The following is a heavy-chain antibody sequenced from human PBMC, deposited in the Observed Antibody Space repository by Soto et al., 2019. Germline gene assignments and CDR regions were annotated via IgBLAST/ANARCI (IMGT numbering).Heavy chain of an antibody. Sequence: SLRLSCAASGITFSSYAMHWVRQAPGKGLEWVAVISYDGSNKYYADSVKGRFTISRDYSKNTLYLQMNSLRAEDTAVYYCARDYYRFNSGYGFSMDVWGQGTTVTVSS. CDR2: ISYDGSNK. J-gene: IGHJ6*02. CDR1: GITFSSYA. D-gene: IGHD5-12*01. V-gene: IGHV3-30-3*01. CDR3: ARDYYRFNSGYGFSMDV.